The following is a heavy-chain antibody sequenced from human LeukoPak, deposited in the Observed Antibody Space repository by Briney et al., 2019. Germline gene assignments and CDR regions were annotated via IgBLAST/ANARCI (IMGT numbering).Heavy chain of an antibody. V-gene: IGHV3-48*01. J-gene: IGHJ4*02. CDR2: ISSTSSIK. CDR1: GFTFSSYS. D-gene: IGHD1-1*01. CDR3: VGLRLERFDY. Sequence: QPGGSLRLSCAASGFTFSSYSMNWVRQAPGKGLEWVSYISSTSSIKYYADSVKGRFTISRDNAKNSLYLQMSSLRAEDTAVYYCVGLRLERFDYWGQGTLVTVSS.